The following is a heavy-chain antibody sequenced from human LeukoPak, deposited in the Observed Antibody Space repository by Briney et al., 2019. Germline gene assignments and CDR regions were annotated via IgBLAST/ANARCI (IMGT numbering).Heavy chain of an antibody. Sequence: SETLSLTCAVSGYSISSGYYWGWIRQPPGKGLEWIGSIYHSGSTYYNPSLKSRVTISVDTSKKQFSQKLSSVTAADTAVYYCARRFGGSPDYWGQGTLVTVSS. CDR2: IYHSGST. CDR1: GYSISSGYY. J-gene: IGHJ4*02. CDR3: ARRFGGSPDY. D-gene: IGHD1-26*01. V-gene: IGHV4-38-2*01.